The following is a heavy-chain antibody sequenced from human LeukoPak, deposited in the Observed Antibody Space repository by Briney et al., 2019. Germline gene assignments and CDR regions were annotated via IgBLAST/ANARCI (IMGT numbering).Heavy chain of an antibody. CDR1: GISFYY. J-gene: IGHJ4*02. CDR3: ATLRYSHGYET. V-gene: IGHV4-59*08. D-gene: IGHD5-18*01. CDR2: VYYDGRS. Sequence: NPSETLSLTCTVSGISFYYWSWIRQPPEKGLEWIGYVYYDGRSNYNSSLRSRVTMSLGTSKNQFSLKLSSVTAADTAVYYCATLRYSHGYETWGQGTLVTVSS.